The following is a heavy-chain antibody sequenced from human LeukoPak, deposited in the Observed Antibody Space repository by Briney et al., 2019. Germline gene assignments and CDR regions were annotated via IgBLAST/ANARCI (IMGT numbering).Heavy chain of an antibody. Sequence: SVKVSCKSSGESFSSYQITWVRQAPGQGLEWMGGFIPVFERSTYAQKFQGRVTMTADESTNTAYMELSSLTSEDTAVYYCARDSRTYYYGSGSYYKVGRLDFWGQGTLVTVSS. J-gene: IGHJ4*02. CDR1: GESFSSYQ. CDR3: ARDSRTYYYGSGSYYKVGRLDF. CDR2: FIPVFERS. V-gene: IGHV1-69*13. D-gene: IGHD3-10*01.